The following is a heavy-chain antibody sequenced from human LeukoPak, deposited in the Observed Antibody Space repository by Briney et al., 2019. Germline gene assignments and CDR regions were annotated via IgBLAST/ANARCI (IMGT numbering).Heavy chain of an antibody. D-gene: IGHD4-17*01. Sequence: SETLSLTCSVSGGSISTYYWSWFRQPPGKGLEWIGYIYYTGTTNYNPSLRSRVTMSVDTSRNQFSLRLSSVTAADTAVYYCAREDPQTTVPEGMDVWGHGTTVIVSS. V-gene: IGHV4-59*12. J-gene: IGHJ6*02. CDR2: IYYTGTT. CDR3: AREDPQTTVPEGMDV. CDR1: GGSISTYY.